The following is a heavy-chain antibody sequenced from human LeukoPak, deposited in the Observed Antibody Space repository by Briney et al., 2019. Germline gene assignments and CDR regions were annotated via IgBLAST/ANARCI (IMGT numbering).Heavy chain of an antibody. CDR1: GFTFSSYD. Sequence: PGRSLRLSCAASGFTFSSYDMDWVRQAPGKGLEWVADVSYDGSNKYYANSVKGRFTISRDNSKNTLYLQMNSLRVEDTAVYYCAKDRWRNSWFDFWGQGTLVTVSS. J-gene: IGHJ5*01. CDR2: VSYDGSNK. V-gene: IGHV3-30*18. D-gene: IGHD3-16*02. CDR3: AKDRWRNSWFDF.